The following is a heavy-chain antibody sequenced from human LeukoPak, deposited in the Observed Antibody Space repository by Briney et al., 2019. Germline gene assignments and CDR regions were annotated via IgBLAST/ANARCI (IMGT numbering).Heavy chain of an antibody. CDR2: IYYSGST. CDR3: ARAGIAARGGYYYYYYYMDV. Sequence: SSETLSLTCTVSGGSISSYYWSWIRQPPGKGLEWIGYIYYSGSTNYNPSLKSRVTISVDTSKNQFSLKLSSVTAADTAVYYCARAGIAARGGYYYYYYYMDVWGEGTTVTVSS. D-gene: IGHD6-6*01. J-gene: IGHJ6*03. CDR1: GGSISSYY. V-gene: IGHV4-59*01.